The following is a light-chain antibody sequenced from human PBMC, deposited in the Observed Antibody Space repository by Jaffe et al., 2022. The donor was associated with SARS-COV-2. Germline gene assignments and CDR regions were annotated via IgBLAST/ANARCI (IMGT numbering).Light chain of an antibody. CDR1: NIGSKN. CDR2: RDS. CDR3: QVWDSSTEPHVV. Sequence: SYELTQPLSVSVALGQTARITCGGNNIGSKNVHWYQQKPGQAPVLVIYRDSNRPSGIPERFSGSNSGNTATLTISRAQAGDEADYYCQVWDSSTEPHVVFGGGTKLTVL. V-gene: IGLV3-9*01. J-gene: IGLJ2*01.